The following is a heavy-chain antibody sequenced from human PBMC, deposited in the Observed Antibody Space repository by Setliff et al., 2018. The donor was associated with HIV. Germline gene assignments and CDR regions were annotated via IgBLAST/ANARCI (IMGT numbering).Heavy chain of an antibody. J-gene: IGHJ4*02. D-gene: IGHD3-10*01. Sequence: SETLSLTCAVYGESFSGYYWSWIRQPPGKGLEWIGEINHSGSTNYNPSLKSRVTISVDTSKNQFSLKLNSVTAADTAVYYCARGAGYYGSGSSLPLGYWGQGTLVTV. CDR2: INHSGST. CDR3: ARGAGYYGSGSSLPLGY. CDR1: GESFSGYY. V-gene: IGHV4-34*01.